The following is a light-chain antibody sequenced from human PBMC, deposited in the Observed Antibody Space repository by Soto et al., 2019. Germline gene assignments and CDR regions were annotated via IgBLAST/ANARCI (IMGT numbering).Light chain of an antibody. J-gene: IGKJ1*01. Sequence: EIVMTQSLATLSVSPGERATLSCRASQSVSSDLAWYQQKPGQAPRLLIYGASTRATGIPARFSGSGSGTEFTLTICSLQSEDFAVYYCQHYNNWPLCTFGQGTRVEIK. CDR1: QSVSSD. CDR2: GAS. V-gene: IGKV3-15*01. CDR3: QHYNNWPLCT.